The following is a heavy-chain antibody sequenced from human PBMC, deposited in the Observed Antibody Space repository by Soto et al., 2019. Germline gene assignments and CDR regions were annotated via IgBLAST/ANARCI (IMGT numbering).Heavy chain of an antibody. Sequence: QLQPQESGSGLVKPSQTLSLTCAVSGGSISSGGYSWSWIRQPPGKGLEWIGYIYHSGSTYYNPSLKSRVTISVDRSKNQFSLKLSSVTAADTAVYYCAREWDDSSGYDAFDIWGQGTMVTVSS. J-gene: IGHJ3*02. V-gene: IGHV4-30-2*01. CDR3: AREWDDSSGYDAFDI. D-gene: IGHD3-22*01. CDR1: GGSISSGGYS. CDR2: IYHSGST.